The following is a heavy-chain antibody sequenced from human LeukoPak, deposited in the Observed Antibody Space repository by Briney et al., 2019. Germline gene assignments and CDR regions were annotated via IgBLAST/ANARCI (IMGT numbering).Heavy chain of an antibody. Sequence: AAETLSLTCAVYGGSFSGYYWSWIRQPPGKGLEWIGEINHSGSTNYNPSLKSRVTISVDTSKNQFSLKLSSVAAADTAVYYCARAPLVVVVAATSWFDPWGQGTLVTVS. CDR2: INHSGST. D-gene: IGHD2-15*01. CDR1: GGSFSGYY. V-gene: IGHV4-34*01. J-gene: IGHJ5*02. CDR3: ARAPLVVVVAATSWFDP.